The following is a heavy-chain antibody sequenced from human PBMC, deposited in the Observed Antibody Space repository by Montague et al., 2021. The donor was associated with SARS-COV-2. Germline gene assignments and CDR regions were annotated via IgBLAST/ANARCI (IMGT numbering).Heavy chain of an antibody. J-gene: IGHJ4*02. CDR1: GFTFNSYS. CDR2: ISSNSGYT. Sequence: SLRLSCAASGFTFNSYSMNWVRQAPGKGSEWLSSISSNSGYTYYADSVKGRFSISRDNAMNSLYLQMNSLRVEDTAVYYCARDSVAWIHLSGLAYWGQGILVTVSS. V-gene: IGHV3-21*01. D-gene: IGHD5-18*01. CDR3: ARDSVAWIHLSGLAY.